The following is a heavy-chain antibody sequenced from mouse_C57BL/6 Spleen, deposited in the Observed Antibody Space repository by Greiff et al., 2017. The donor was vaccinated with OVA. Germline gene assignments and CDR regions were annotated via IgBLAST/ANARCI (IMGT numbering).Heavy chain of an antibody. Sequence: QVQLQQPGAELVRPGTSVKLSCKASGYTFTSYWMHWVKQRPGQGLEWIGVIDPSDSYTNYNQKFKGKATLTVDTSSSTAYMQLSSLTSEDSAVYYCAREGSYYYGSSQAWFAYWGQGTLVTVSA. CDR1: GYTFTSYW. CDR2: IDPSDSYT. D-gene: IGHD1-1*01. CDR3: AREGSYYYGSSQAWFAY. V-gene: IGHV1-59*01. J-gene: IGHJ3*01.